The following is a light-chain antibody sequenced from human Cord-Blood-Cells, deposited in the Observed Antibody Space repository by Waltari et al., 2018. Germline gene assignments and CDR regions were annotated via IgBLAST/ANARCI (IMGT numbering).Light chain of an antibody. CDR3: QQSYSSLT. CDR2: AAS. V-gene: IGKV1-39*01. J-gene: IGKJ4*01. Sequence: DIQMPQSPSSLSASVGDRVTITCRASQSISSYLNWDQQKPGKAPKLLIYAASSLQSWVPSRFSCSGSGTDFTLTISSLQPEDFATYYCQQSYSSLTFGGGTKVEIK. CDR1: QSISSY.